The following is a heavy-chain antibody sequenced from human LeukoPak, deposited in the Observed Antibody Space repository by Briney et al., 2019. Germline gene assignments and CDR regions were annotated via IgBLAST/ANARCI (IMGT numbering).Heavy chain of an antibody. Sequence: GGSLRLSCAASGFTFSSYSMKWVRQAPGKGLEWVLSISSSSSYIYYADSVKGRFTISRDNAKNSLYLQMNSLRAEDTAVYYCARDFGSWYRAFDYWGQGTLVTVSS. CDR1: GFTFSSYS. CDR3: ARDFGSWYRAFDY. CDR2: ISSSSSYI. V-gene: IGHV3-21*01. D-gene: IGHD6-13*01. J-gene: IGHJ4*02.